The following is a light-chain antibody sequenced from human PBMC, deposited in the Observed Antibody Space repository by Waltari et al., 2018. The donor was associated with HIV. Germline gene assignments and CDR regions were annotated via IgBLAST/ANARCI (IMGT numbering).Light chain of an antibody. V-gene: IGLV1-47*01. CDR2: KNI. CDR3: TGWDASLSEYV. CDR1: YSNIGRDN. J-gene: IGLJ1*01. Sequence: QSVLTQPPSASGTPGQRVTISCSGSYSNIGRDNVYWYQHLPGTAPKLPIDKNIQRPSGVPDRFSGSKSGASAYLAISGLRSEDEADYYCTGWDASLSEYVFGPGTRVTV.